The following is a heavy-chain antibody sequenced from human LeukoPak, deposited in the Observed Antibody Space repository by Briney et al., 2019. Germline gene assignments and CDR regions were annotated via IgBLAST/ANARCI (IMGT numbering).Heavy chain of an antibody. J-gene: IGHJ4*02. CDR3: ASYSPGDSSFDY. CDR1: GGSISSYY. Sequence: SETLSLTCTVSGGSISSYYWSWIRQPPGKGLEWIGYIYYSGSTNYNPSLKSRVTISVDTSKNQFSLKLSSVTAADTAVHYCASYSPGDSSFDYWGQGTLVTVSS. CDR2: IYYSGST. D-gene: IGHD4-17*01. V-gene: IGHV4-59*01.